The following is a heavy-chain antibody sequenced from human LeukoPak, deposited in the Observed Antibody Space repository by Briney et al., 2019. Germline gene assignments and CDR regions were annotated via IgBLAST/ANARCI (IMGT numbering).Heavy chain of an antibody. D-gene: IGHD3-22*01. V-gene: IGHV1-69*13. CDR2: IIPIFGTA. Sequence: ASVKVSCKASGGTFSSYAISWVRQAPGQGLEWMGGIIPIFGTANYAQKFQGRVTITADESTSTAYMELSSLRSEDTAVYYCARADSYYYDSSGYYVNWFDPWGQGTLVTVSS. CDR1: GGTFSSYA. J-gene: IGHJ5*02. CDR3: ARADSYYYDSSGYYVNWFDP.